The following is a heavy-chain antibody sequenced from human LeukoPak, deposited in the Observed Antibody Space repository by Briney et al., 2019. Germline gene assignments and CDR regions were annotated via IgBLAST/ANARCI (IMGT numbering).Heavy chain of an antibody. CDR1: GTSFATYW. V-gene: IGHV3-7*05. CDR3: ARDHNDAFDI. CDR2: IKQDGSDK. Sequence: GGSLRLSCVASGTSFATYWMTWVRQAPGKGLEWVANIKQDGSDKYYVDSVKGRFTISRDNAKNSVYLQMNSLRAEDTAVYYCARDHNDAFDIWGQGTMVTVSS. J-gene: IGHJ3*02.